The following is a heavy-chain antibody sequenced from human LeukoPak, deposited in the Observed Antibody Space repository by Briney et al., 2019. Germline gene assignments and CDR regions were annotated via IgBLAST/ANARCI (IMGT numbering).Heavy chain of an antibody. J-gene: IGHJ4*02. CDR2: ISWNSGSI. V-gene: IGHV3-9*01. D-gene: IGHD4-17*01. CDR1: GFTFNDYA. Sequence: GGSLRLSCAASGFTFNDYAMRWVRHAPGKGLEWVSGISWNSGSIDYADSVNGRFPISRDNANNSLYLQMTSLRADDTALYYCAKDKDSYADPMFDYWGQGTLVTVSS. CDR3: AKDKDSYADPMFDY.